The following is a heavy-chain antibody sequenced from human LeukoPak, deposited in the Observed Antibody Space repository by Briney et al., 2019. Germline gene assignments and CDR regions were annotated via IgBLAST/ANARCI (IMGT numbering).Heavy chain of an antibody. J-gene: IGHJ5*02. V-gene: IGHV3-23*01. D-gene: IGHD2-15*01. CDR1: GFTFSTYN. Sequence: PGGSLRLSCAASGFTFSTYNMNWVRQAPGKGLEWVSAVGGTDGRTYYAAFVKGRFTIYRDNSKNSLYLQMNSLRAEDTAVYYCARAPYCSGGSCYSGFDPWGQGTLVTVSS. CDR2: VGGTDGRT. CDR3: ARAPYCSGGSCYSGFDP.